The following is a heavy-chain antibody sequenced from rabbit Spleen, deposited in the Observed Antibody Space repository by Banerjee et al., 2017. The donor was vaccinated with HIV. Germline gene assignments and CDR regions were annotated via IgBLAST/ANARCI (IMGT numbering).Heavy chain of an antibody. Sequence: QQQLEESGGGLVKPGGTLTLTCKASGIDFSTYGISWVRQAPGKGLEWIAYIYPHYGATAYANWARGRFTISKTSSTTVTLQMTSLTAADTASYFCARDSAGREDFNLWGQGTLVTVS. J-gene: IGHJ4*01. CDR1: GIDFSTYG. CDR2: IYPHYGAT. CDR3: ARDSAGREDFNL. V-gene: IGHV1S45*01. D-gene: IGHD4-2*01.